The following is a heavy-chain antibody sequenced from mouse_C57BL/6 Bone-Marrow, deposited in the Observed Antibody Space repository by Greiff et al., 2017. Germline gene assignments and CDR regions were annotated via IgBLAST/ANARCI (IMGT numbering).Heavy chain of an antibody. CDR1: GFSFNTYA. CDR3: VRGLRYVAY. Sequence: EVHLVESGGGLVQPKGSLKLSCAASGFSFNTYAMNWVRQAPGKGLEWVARIRSKSNNYATYYADSVKDRFTISREDSESMLYLQMNNLKTEDTAMYCCVRGLRYVAYWGQGTLVTVSA. V-gene: IGHV10-1*01. J-gene: IGHJ3*01. CDR2: IRSKSNNYAT. D-gene: IGHD1-1*01.